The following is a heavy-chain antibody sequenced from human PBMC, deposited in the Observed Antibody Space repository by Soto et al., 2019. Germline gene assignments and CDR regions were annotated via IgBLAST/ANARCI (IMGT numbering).Heavy chain of an antibody. CDR3: VRAGPSGYGSGSHYDHDY. CDR2: IHYTGST. D-gene: IGHD3-10*01. V-gene: IGHV4-39*07. J-gene: IGHJ4*02. Sequence: PSDTLPLNCTLSRSLTSSSSSYWGWIRQPPGKGLDWIGHIHYTGSTYYNPSLKSRVTISVDTSKNQFSLRPNTVTAAATAVYYFVRAGPSGYGSGSHYDHDYWGLGTLVTVSS. CDR1: RSLTSSSSSY.